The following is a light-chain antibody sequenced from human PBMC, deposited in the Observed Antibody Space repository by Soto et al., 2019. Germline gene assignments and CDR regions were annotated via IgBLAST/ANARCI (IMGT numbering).Light chain of an antibody. CDR2: KAS. V-gene: IGKV1-5*03. J-gene: IGKJ1*01. Sequence: DIQMTQSPSTLSASVGDRVTITCRASQSISSGLAWYQQKPGRAPKLLIYKASSLETGVPSRFSGSGSGTEFTLIISSLQPDDFASYYCQQYGSSSPCTFGQGTNVEIK. CDR1: QSISSG. CDR3: QQYGSSSPCT.